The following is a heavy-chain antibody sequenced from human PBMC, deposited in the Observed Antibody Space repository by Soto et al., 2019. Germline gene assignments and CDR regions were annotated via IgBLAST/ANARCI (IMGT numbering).Heavy chain of an antibody. D-gene: IGHD3-22*01. CDR3: GTDRPNYYDSRGNYYRPGVDF. CDR1: GFTFSTHA. Sequence: EVQLLESGGGLVQPGGSLRLSCAASGFTFSTHAMSWVRQIPGKGLEWVSSTTRSGGTTFYADSVKGRFTISRDNSKNTLYLQLSSLRAEDTAIYYCGTDRPNYYDSRGNYYRPGVDFWGQGTLVSVSS. V-gene: IGHV3-23*01. CDR2: TTRSGGTT. J-gene: IGHJ4*02.